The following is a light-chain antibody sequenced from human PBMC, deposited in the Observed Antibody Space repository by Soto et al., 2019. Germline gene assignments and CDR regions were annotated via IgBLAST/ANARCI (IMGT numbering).Light chain of an antibody. J-gene: IGLJ1*01. V-gene: IGLV1-40*01. CDR1: SSNIGAGYD. CDR2: GNS. CDR3: QSYDISLSGYV. Sequence: QSVLTQLPSVSGAPGQRVTISCTGSSSNIGAGYDVHWYQQLPGTAPKLLIYGNSNRPSGVPDRISGSKSGTSASLAITGLQAEDEADYYCQSYDISLSGYVFGTGTKLTVL.